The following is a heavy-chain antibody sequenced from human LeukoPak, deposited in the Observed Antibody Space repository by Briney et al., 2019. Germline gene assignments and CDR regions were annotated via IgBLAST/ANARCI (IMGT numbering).Heavy chain of an antibody. V-gene: IGHV1-69*04. Sequence: SEKVSCKASGGTFSSYAISWVRQAPGQGLEWMGRIIPILGIANYAQKFQGRVTITADKSTSTAYMELSSLRSEDTAVYYCARDLTFLDSYYYGSGSGQGAFDIWGQGTMVTVSS. CDR1: GGTFSSYA. J-gene: IGHJ3*02. D-gene: IGHD3-10*01. CDR2: IIPILGIA. CDR3: ARDLTFLDSYYYGSGSGQGAFDI.